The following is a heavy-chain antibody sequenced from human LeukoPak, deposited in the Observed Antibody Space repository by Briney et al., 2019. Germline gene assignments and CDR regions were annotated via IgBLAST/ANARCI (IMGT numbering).Heavy chain of an antibody. J-gene: IGHJ4*02. Sequence: ASVKVSCKASGYTFTGYYMHWVRQAPGQGLEWMGWINPNSGGTNYAQKFQGRVTITADESTSTAYMELSSLRSEDTAVYYCARREMATSHFDYWGQGTLVTVSS. CDR3: ARREMATSHFDY. D-gene: IGHD5-24*01. CDR1: GYTFTGYY. V-gene: IGHV1-2*02. CDR2: INPNSGGT.